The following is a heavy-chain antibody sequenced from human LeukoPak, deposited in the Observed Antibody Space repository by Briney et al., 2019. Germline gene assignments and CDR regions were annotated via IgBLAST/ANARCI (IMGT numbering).Heavy chain of an antibody. CDR1: GYSISSGYY. CDR3: VRDSGYDFWSVYYLHWFDP. V-gene: IGHV4-38-2*02. D-gene: IGHD3-3*01. CDR2: IYHSGST. J-gene: IGHJ5*02. Sequence: SETLSLTCSVSGYSISSGYYWGWIRQPPGKGLEWIGSIYHSGSTDYNPSLKSRVTISIDTSKNQFSLKLSSVTAADTAVYYCVRDSGYDFWSVYYLHWFDPWGQEPWSPSPQ.